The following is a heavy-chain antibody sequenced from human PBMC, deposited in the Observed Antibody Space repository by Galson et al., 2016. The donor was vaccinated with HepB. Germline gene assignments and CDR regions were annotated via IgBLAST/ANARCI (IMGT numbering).Heavy chain of an antibody. J-gene: IGHJ4*02. CDR1: GFTFSSYG. V-gene: IGHV3-30*03. D-gene: IGHD3-3*01. CDR3: ATPYYDFWSGYNPFDY. CDR2: ISYDGSNK. Sequence: LRLSCAASGFTFSSYGMHWVRQAPGKGLEWVAVISYDGSNKYYADSVKGRFTISRDNSKNTLYLQMNSLRAEDTAVYYCATPYYDFWSGYNPFDYRGQGTLVTVSS.